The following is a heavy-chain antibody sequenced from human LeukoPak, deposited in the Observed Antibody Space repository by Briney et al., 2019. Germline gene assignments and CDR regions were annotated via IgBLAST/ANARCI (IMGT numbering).Heavy chain of an antibody. CDR1: GGTFSSYT. Sequence: SVKVSCEPSGGTFSSYTISWVRQAPGQGLEWMGRIIPILGIANYAQKFQGRVTITADKSTSTAYMELSSLRSEDTAVYYCARDPRGGYYFDYWGQGTLVTVSS. D-gene: IGHD3-10*01. CDR3: ARDPRGGYYFDY. V-gene: IGHV1-69*04. J-gene: IGHJ4*02. CDR2: IIPILGIA.